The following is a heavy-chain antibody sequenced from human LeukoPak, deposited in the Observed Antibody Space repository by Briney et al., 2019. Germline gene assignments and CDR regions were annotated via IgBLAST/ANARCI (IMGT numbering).Heavy chain of an antibody. CDR1: GFTFSSYW. V-gene: IGHV3-7*02. CDR3: AKASSNYFYYFEY. J-gene: IGHJ4*02. D-gene: IGHD2/OR15-2a*01. CDR2: IKQDGGEQ. Sequence: GGSLRLSCAASGFTFSSYWMSWVRQAPGKGLEWVANIKQDGGEQYYVDSVKGRFTISRDNAKNSLYLQTNTLRGEDTAVYYCAKASSNYFYYFEYWGQGTLVTVSS.